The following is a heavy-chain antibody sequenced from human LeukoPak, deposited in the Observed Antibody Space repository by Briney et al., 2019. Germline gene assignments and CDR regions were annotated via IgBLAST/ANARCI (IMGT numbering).Heavy chain of an antibody. D-gene: IGHD3-3*01. CDR1: GFTFSSYA. J-gene: IGHJ4*02. CDR3: AKDIKPDYDFWSGYSPDY. CDR2: ISGSGGKT. Sequence: GGSLRLSCAASGFTFSSYAMSWVRQAPGKGLEWVSVISGSGGKTYHGDSVKGRFTISRDNSKNTVFLQMNSLRAEDTAVYYCAKDIKPDYDFWSGYSPDYWGQGTLVTVPS. V-gene: IGHV3-23*01.